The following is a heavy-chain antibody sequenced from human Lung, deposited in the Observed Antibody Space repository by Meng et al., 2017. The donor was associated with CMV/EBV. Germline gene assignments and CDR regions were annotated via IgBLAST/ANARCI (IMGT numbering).Heavy chain of an antibody. CDR2: IYHSGST. J-gene: IGHJ4*02. Sequence: SETLSLXXSVSGYSIGSGYFWGWSRQPPGKGLEWVGSIYHSGSTYHNPSLKSRVTISADSPRNQFSLKLISVTAADTAAYYYARMGARGGNSLIDYWGQGTXVTVSS. CDR3: ARMGARGGNSLIDY. CDR1: GYSIGSGYF. D-gene: IGHD4-23*01. V-gene: IGHV4-38-2*02.